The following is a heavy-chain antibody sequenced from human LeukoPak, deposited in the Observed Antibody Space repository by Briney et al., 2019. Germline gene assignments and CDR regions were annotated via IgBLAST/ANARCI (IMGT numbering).Heavy chain of an antibody. CDR1: GYSISSGYY. Sequence: SETLSLTCTVSGYSISSGYYWGWIRQPPGKGLEWIGSIYHSGSTYYNPSLKSRVTISVDTSKNQFSLKLSSVTAADTAVYYCARDLTSQDWFDPWGQGTLVTVSS. J-gene: IGHJ5*02. CDR2: IYHSGST. D-gene: IGHD1-14*01. V-gene: IGHV4-38-2*02. CDR3: ARDLTSQDWFDP.